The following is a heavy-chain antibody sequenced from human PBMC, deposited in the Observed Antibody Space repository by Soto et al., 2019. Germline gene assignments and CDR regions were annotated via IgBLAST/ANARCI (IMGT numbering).Heavy chain of an antibody. Sequence: GASVKVSCKASGYTFTSYGISWVRQAPGQGLEWMGWISAYNGNTNYAQKLQGRVTMTTDTSTSTAYMELRSLRSDDTAVYYCARDEIVVVPAAYHYWVQGTLVTVSS. CDR3: ARDEIVVVPAAYHY. D-gene: IGHD2-2*01. J-gene: IGHJ4*02. CDR2: ISAYNGNT. V-gene: IGHV1-18*01. CDR1: GYTFTSYG.